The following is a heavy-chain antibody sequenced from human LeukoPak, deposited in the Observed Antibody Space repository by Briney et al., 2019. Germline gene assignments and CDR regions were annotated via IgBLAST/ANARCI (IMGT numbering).Heavy chain of an antibody. D-gene: IGHD6-13*01. CDR3: ARLAAAGTSFYGMDV. Sequence: PGGSLRLSCATSGFIFGSYSMNWVRQAPGKGLEWVSSISSSSSYIYHADSVKGRFTIPRDNAKNSLYLQMNSLRAEDAAMYYCARLAAAGTSFYGMDVWGKGTTVTVSS. V-gene: IGHV3-21*01. CDR2: ISSSSSYI. J-gene: IGHJ6*04. CDR1: GFIFGSYS.